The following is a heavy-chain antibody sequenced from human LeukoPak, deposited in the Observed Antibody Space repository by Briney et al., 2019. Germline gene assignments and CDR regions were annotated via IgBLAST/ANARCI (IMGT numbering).Heavy chain of an antibody. Sequence: ASVKVSCEASGYTFTSYAMHWVRQAPGQRLEWMGWINAGNGNTKYSQEFQGRVTITRDTSASTAYMELSSLRSEDMAVYYCARGDYDYVWGSYRYSYYFDYWGQGTLVTVSS. CDR1: GYTFTSYA. CDR3: ARGDYDYVWGSYRYSYYFDY. D-gene: IGHD3-16*02. CDR2: INAGNGNT. J-gene: IGHJ4*02. V-gene: IGHV1-3*03.